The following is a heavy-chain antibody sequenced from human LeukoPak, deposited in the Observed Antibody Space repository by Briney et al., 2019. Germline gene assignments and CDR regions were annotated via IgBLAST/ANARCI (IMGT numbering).Heavy chain of an antibody. V-gene: IGHV4-39*07. Sequence: PSETLSLTCTVSGGSISSSSYYWGWLRQPPGKGLEWIGSIYYSGSTYYNPSLKSRVPISVDTSKNQFSLKLSSVTAADTAVYYCARNSRGKIAAAVDYWGQGTLVTVSS. D-gene: IGHD6-13*01. CDR1: GGSISSSSYY. CDR2: IYYSGST. J-gene: IGHJ4*02. CDR3: ARNSRGKIAAAVDY.